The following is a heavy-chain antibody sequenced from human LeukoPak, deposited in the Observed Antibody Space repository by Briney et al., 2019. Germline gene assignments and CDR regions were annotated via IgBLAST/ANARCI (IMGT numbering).Heavy chain of an antibody. Sequence: PSETLSLTCAVYGGSFSGYYWSWIRQPPGKGLEWIGEINHSGSTNYNPSLKSRVTISVDTSKNQFSLKLSSVTAADTAVYYCARRYSSGLFDYWGQGTLVTVSS. CDR1: GGSFSGYY. J-gene: IGHJ4*02. CDR3: ARRYSSGLFDY. D-gene: IGHD6-19*01. V-gene: IGHV4-34*01. CDR2: INHSGST.